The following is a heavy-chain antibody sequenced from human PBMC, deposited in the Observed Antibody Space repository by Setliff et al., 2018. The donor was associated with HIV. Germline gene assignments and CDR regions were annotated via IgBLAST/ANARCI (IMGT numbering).Heavy chain of an antibody. CDR1: GFTVSSNY. V-gene: IGHV3-66*01. D-gene: IGHD3-22*01. Sequence: GESLKISCAASGFTVSSNYMSWVRQAPGKGLEWVSVIYSGGSTYYADSVKGRFTISRDNSKNTLYLQMNSLRVEDTAVYYCARGLLYYYDSSGYYYPAAFDIWGQGTMVTVSS. CDR2: IYSGGST. J-gene: IGHJ3*02. CDR3: ARGLLYYYDSSGYYYPAAFDI.